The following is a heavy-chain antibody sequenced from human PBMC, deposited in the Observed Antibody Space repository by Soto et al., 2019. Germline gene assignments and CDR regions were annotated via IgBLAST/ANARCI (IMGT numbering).Heavy chain of an antibody. J-gene: IGHJ3*02. CDR3: ARAYADAFDI. CDR1: GFTLSDYY. V-gene: IGHV3-11*01. CDR2: ISSSGSGI. Sequence: QVQLVESGGGLVKPGGSLRLSCAASGFTLSDYYMTWIRQAPGKGLEWVSYISSSGSGIYYADSVKGRFTISRDNDKNSLYMQMSSLRAEDTAVYYCARAYADAFDIWGQGTMVTVAS.